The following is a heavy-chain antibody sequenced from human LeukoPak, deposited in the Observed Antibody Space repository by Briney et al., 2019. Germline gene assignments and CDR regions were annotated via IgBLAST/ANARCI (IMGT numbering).Heavy chain of an antibody. CDR1: NGSISTTY. CDR3: ARGGWFHDR. CDR2: IHYSGNT. D-gene: IGHD6-19*01. Sequence: SETLSLTCSVSNGSISTTYWSWIRQPPGKGLEWIGNIHYSGNTNYNSSLKSRVTISVDTSKNQFSLKMISVTTADTAVYFCARGGWFHDRWGQGTLVTLSS. J-gene: IGHJ5*02. V-gene: IGHV4-59*01.